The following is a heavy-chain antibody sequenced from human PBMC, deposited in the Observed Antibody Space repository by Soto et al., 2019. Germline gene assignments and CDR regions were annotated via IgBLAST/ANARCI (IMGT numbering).Heavy chain of an antibody. J-gene: IGHJ4*02. V-gene: IGHV3-23*01. CDR2: ISGSGGST. Sequence: EVQLLESGGGLVQPGGSLRLSCAASGLIFSSYAMSWVRQAPGKGLEWVSSISGSGGSTYYADSVKGRFTIARDNSKNTLYVQTNSLTAEDTAVYYCAKAGSQSAYDSGLFDYWGQGTLVTVSS. CDR3: AKAGSQSAYDSGLFDY. D-gene: IGHD5-12*01. CDR1: GLIFSSYA.